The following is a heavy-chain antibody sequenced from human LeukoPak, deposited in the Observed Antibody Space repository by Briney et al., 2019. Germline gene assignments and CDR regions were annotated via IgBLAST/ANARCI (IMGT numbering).Heavy chain of an antibody. V-gene: IGHV3-30*03. CDR3: ARTNPGYNFDY. CDR1: GFTFSSYG. Sequence: GRSLRLSCAASGFTFSSYGTHWVRQAPGKGLEWVAVISYDGSNKYYADSVKGRSTISRDNSKNTLYLQMNSLRAEDTAVYYCARTNPGYNFDYWGQGTLVTVSS. J-gene: IGHJ4*02. CDR2: ISYDGSNK. D-gene: IGHD5-18*01.